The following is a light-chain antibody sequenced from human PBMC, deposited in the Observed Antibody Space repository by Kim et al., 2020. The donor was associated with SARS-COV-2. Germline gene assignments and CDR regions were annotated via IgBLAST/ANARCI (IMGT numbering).Light chain of an antibody. J-gene: IGLJ1*01. CDR3: CSYAGSYSYV. Sequence: GQSVPISCTGTSSDVGGYNYVSWYQQHPGKAPKLMIYDVSKRPSGVPDRFSGSKSVNTASLTISGLQAEDEADYYCCSYAGSYSYVFGTGTKVTVL. CDR1: SSDVGGYNY. CDR2: DVS. V-gene: IGLV2-11*01.